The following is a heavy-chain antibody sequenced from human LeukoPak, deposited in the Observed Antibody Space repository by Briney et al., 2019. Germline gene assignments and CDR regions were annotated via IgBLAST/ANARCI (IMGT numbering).Heavy chain of an antibody. Sequence: GGSLRLSCAASGFIFSYHVMNWVRQAPGKGLEWVSTISAGGTYYADSVKGRFTISRDDSKNTLYLQMSSLRADDTAVYYYAYGGGCSGGTCYYIHHWGRGTLVTVSS. CDR1: GFIFSYHV. J-gene: IGHJ1*01. CDR2: ISAGGT. D-gene: IGHD2-15*01. V-gene: IGHV3-23*01. CDR3: AYGGGCSGGTCYYIHH.